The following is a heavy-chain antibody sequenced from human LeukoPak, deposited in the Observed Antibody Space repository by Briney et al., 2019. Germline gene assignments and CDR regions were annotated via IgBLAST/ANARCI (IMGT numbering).Heavy chain of an antibody. J-gene: IGHJ4*02. CDR3: AKGTSASCYSASDY. D-gene: IGHD2-2*01. V-gene: IGHV3-23*01. Sequence: PGGSLRLACAASGFTFSSYAMSWVRQAPGKGLEWVSVISDSGGSTYYADSVKGRFTISRDNSKNTLYLQMNSLRAEDTAVYYCAKGTSASCYSASDYWGQGTLVTVSS. CDR2: ISDSGGST. CDR1: GFTFSSYA.